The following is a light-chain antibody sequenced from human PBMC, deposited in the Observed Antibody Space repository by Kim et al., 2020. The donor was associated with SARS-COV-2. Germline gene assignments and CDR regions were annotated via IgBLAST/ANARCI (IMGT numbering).Light chain of an antibody. Sequence: SASVGVIVTITCRDSEGISTYLAWLQQKPEKAPKLLIFAVSTLQSGVPSMFSGSRSETQFTLTISSLQPEDFATYYCQHFNTSPRTFGGGTKLEI. CDR3: QHFNTSPRT. V-gene: IGKV1-9*01. CDR1: EGISTY. J-gene: IGKJ4*01. CDR2: AVS.